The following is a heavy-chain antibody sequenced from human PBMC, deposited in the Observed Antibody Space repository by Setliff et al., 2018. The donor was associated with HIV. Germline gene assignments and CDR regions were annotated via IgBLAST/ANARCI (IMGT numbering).Heavy chain of an antibody. CDR1: GGSISSSSHY. V-gene: IGHV4-39*01. CDR3: AGRVYYYDSSGYLRGEGFDP. Sequence: SETLSLPCTVSGGSISSSSHYWSWIRQPPGKGLEWIGSVYYSGSTNYNPSLKSRITISLDTSKSQFSLKLSSVTAADAAVYYCAGRVYYYDSSGYLRGEGFDPWGQGTLVTVSS. J-gene: IGHJ5*02. CDR2: VYYSGST. D-gene: IGHD3-22*01.